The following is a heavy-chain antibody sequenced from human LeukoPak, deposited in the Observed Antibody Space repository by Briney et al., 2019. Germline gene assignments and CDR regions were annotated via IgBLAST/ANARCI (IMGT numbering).Heavy chain of an antibody. CDR1: GDSFTNNNYY. CDR2: FYYSGST. CDR3: ATDLTGGEGHNWFAP. J-gene: IGHJ5*02. Sequence: PSETLSLTCGVSGDSFTNNNYYWTWIRQPPGKGLEWIGCFYYSGSTKYNPSLESRATISVDTSKNEVSLKLTSVTAADTAVYYCATDLTGGEGHNWFAPWGQGTLLIVSS. D-gene: IGHD2-21*01. V-gene: IGHV4-61*01.